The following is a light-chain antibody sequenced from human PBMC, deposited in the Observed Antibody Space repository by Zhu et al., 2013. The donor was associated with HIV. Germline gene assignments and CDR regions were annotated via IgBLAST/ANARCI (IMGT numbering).Light chain of an antibody. CDR1: QSVISTY. CDR3: QQYNNWPPIT. V-gene: IGKV3-20*01. CDR2: GAF. J-gene: IGKJ5*01. Sequence: EIVLTQSPGTLSLSPGDRATLSCRASQSVISTYLAWYQLKPGQAPRLLISGAFSRATGIPDRFSGSGSGTDFTLTISSLQSEDFAVYFCQQYNNWPPITFGQGTRLEIK.